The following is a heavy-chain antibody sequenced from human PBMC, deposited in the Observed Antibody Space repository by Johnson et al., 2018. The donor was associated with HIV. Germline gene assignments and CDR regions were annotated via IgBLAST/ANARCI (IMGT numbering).Heavy chain of an antibody. J-gene: IGHJ3*02. V-gene: IGHV3-30-3*01. CDR2: ISYDGSNK. CDR1: GFTFSSYA. D-gene: IGHD6-19*01. Sequence: QVQLVESGGGVVQPGGSLRLSCAASGFTFSSYAMSWVRQAPGKGLEWVAVISYDGSNKYYADSVKGRFTISRDNSKNTLYLQMNSLRAEDTAVYYCARGIAVSNWVDIWGQGTMVTVSS. CDR3: ARGIAVSNWVDI.